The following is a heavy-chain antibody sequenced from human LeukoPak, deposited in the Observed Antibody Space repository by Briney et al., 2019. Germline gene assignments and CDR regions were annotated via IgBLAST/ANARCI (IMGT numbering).Heavy chain of an antibody. CDR2: ISYDGSNK. J-gene: IGHJ4*02. CDR3: ARDCSSTSCYAPFDY. D-gene: IGHD2-2*01. CDR1: GFTFSSYA. V-gene: IGHV3-30-3*01. Sequence: GGSLRLSCAASGFTFSSYAVHWVRQAPGQGLEWVAFISYDGSNKYYADSVKGRFTISRDNAKNSLYLQMNSLRAEDTAVYYCARDCSSTSCYAPFDYWGQGTLVTVSS.